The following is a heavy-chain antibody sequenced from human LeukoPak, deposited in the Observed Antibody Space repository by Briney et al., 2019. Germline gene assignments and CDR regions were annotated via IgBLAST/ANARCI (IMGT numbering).Heavy chain of an antibody. Sequence: SETLSLTCTVSGVSISSYYWSWIRQPPGKGLEWIGYIYYSGSTNYNPSLKSRVTISVDTSKNQFSLKLSSVTAADTAVYYCARLSSPHRSFDYWGQGTLVTVSS. CDR2: IYYSGST. D-gene: IGHD6-13*01. CDR3: ARLSSPHRSFDY. J-gene: IGHJ4*02. V-gene: IGHV4-59*08. CDR1: GVSISSYY.